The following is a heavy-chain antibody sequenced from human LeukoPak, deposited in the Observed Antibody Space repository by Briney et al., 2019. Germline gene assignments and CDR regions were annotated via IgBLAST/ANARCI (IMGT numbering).Heavy chain of an antibody. CDR1: GFTFSSHC. D-gene: IGHD3-10*01. V-gene: IGHV3-33*01. CDR3: ARGYGSGSPLYYYYGMDV. CDR2: IWYDGSNK. Sequence: GGSLRLSCAASGFTFSSHCMHWVRQAPGKGLEWVAFIWYDGSNKYYADSVKGRFTICRDNSKHTLYLQMNSLSAEDTAVYFCARGYGSGSPLYYYYGMDVWGEGPTVTVSS. J-gene: IGHJ6*04.